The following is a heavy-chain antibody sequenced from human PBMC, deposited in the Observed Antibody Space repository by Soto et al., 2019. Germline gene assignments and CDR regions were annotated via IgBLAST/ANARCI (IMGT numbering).Heavy chain of an antibody. CDR3: AKLGMTTINRDY. V-gene: IGHV3-23*01. CDR2: ISGSGGNT. D-gene: IGHD5-12*01. CDR1: GFSFDTYA. Sequence: EAQVLESGGGLVQPGGSLRVSCAASGFSFDTYAMSWVRQAPGKGLEWVSTISGSGGNTYYADSVKGRFTISRDNSKNILYLQMTSLRAEDTALYYCAKLGMTTINRDYWGQGTQVTVSS. J-gene: IGHJ4*02.